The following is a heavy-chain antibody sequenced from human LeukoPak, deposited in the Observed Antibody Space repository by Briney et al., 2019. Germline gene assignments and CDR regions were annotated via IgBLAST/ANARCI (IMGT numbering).Heavy chain of an antibody. D-gene: IGHD3-3*01. CDR3: ARAYYDFWSGPSPFDY. CDR1: GHTFTSYG. CDR2: ISAYNGNT. Sequence: ASVKVSCKASGHTFTSYGISWVRQAPGQGLEWMGWISAYNGNTNYAQKLQGRVTMTTDTSTSTAYMELRSLRSDDTAVYYCARAYYDFWSGPSPFDYWGQGTLVTVSS. V-gene: IGHV1-18*01. J-gene: IGHJ4*02.